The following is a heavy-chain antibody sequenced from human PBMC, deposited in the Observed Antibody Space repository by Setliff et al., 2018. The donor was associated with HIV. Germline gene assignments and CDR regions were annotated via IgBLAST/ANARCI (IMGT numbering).Heavy chain of an antibody. CDR2: ISYSGST. D-gene: IGHD4-17*01. CDR3: AREQTTETTMGFAFDI. Sequence: PSETLSLTCIVSGVSTSSSSYYWGWIRQPPGKGLEWIGYISYSGSTYYNPSLKSRITISADTSKNHFSLRLTSVTAADTAVYYCAREQTTETTMGFAFDIWGQGTVVTVSS. CDR1: GVSTSSSSYY. J-gene: IGHJ3*02. V-gene: IGHV4-39*02.